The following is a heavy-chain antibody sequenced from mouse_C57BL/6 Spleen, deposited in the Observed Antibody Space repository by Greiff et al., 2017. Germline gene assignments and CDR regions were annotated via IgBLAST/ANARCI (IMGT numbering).Heavy chain of an antibody. CDR3: ARTTTVVAHWYFDV. CDR1: GFSLTSYG. V-gene: IGHV2-2*01. CDR2: IWSGGST. Sequence: VQLQQSGPGLVQPSQSLSITCTVSGFSLTSYGVHWVRQSPGKGLEWLGVIWSGGSTDYNAAFISRLSISKDNSKSQVFFKMNSLQADDTAIYXCARTTTVVAHWYFDVWGTGTTVTVSS. D-gene: IGHD1-1*01. J-gene: IGHJ1*03.